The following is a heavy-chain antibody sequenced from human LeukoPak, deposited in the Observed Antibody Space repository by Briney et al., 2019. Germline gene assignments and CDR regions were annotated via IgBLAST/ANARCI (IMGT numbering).Heavy chain of an antibody. CDR1: GGTFSSYA. CDR3: ESDVHSTADPYDY. Sequence: SVKVSCKASGGTFSSYAISWVRQAPGQGLEWMGGIIPIFGTASYAQKFQGRVTITADESTSTAYMELSSLRSEYTAVYYCESDVHSTADPYDYWGQGTLVTVSS. CDR2: IIPIFGTA. J-gene: IGHJ4*02. V-gene: IGHV1-69*13. D-gene: IGHD2-2*01.